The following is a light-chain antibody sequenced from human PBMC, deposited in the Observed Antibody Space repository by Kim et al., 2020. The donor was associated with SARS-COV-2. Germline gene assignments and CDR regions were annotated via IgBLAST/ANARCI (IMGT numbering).Light chain of an antibody. V-gene: IGLV10-54*04. J-gene: IGLJ3*02. CDR1: TNNVGNQG. CDR2: RNN. CDR3: SAWDSTLNVWV. Sequence: PTTSLTCTGNTNNVGNQGSAWLQQHQAHPPKPLSYRNNNRPSGISERFSASRSGDTASLTITGLQPDDETDYYCSAWDSTLNVWVFGGGTQLTVL.